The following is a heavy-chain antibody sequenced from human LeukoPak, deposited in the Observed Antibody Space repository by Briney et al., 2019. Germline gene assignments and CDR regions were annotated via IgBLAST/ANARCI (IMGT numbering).Heavy chain of an antibody. Sequence: GGSLRLSCAASGFTFSSYGMHWVRQAPGKGLEWVAVISYDGSNKYYADSVKGRFTISRDNSKNTLYLQMNSLRAEDTAVYYCAKDPRPYYYGSGTYWGYFDYWGQGTLVTVSS. J-gene: IGHJ4*02. D-gene: IGHD3-10*01. V-gene: IGHV3-30*18. CDR3: AKDPRPYYYGSGTYWGYFDY. CDR2: ISYDGSNK. CDR1: GFTFSSYG.